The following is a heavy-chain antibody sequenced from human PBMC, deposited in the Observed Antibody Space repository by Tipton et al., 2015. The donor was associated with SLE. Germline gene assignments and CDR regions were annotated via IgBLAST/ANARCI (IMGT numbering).Heavy chain of an antibody. Sequence: TLSLTSTVSGGSISSRSFSWGWIRQPPGKGLEWLGSIYYSGSTYYNPSLKSRVTISVDQSTNQFSLKLSSVTAAETAVYYCARPRAASDGWFDPWGQGTLVTVSS. CDR2: IYYSGST. D-gene: IGHD6-13*01. J-gene: IGHJ5*02. CDR3: ARPRAASDGWFDP. V-gene: IGHV4-39*01. CDR1: GGSISSRSFS.